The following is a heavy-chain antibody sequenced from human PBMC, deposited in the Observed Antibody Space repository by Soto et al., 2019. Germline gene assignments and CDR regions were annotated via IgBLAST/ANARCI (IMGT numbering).Heavy chain of an antibody. CDR1: RGSINSGGYY. D-gene: IGHD3-22*01. V-gene: IGHV4-31*03. J-gene: IGHJ5*02. Sequence: PSETLSLTCTVSRGSINSGGYYWSWIRQHPGKGLEWIGYIYYSGSTYYNKSLKSRVTISVDTSKNQFSLKLSAVTASDTAVYYCARGPPITMRIHPINKFDPLCQETLVTISS. CDR2: IYYSGST. CDR3: ARGPPITMRIHPINKFDP.